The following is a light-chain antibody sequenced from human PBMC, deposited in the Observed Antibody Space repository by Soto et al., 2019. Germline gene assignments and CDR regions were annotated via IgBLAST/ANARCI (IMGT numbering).Light chain of an antibody. CDR1: QSVSNN. CDR3: QQYNNWPT. Sequence: EIVFTQSPSTLSLSPGERATLSCRASQSVSNNYLAWYQQKPGQAPRLLIYGASTRATGIPARFSGSGSGTEFTLTISSLQSEDFAVYYCQQYNNWPTFGQGTKVDIK. V-gene: IGKV3-15*01. J-gene: IGKJ1*01. CDR2: GAS.